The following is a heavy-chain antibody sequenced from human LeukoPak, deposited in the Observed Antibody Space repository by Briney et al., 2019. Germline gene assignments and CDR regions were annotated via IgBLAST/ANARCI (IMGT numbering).Heavy chain of an antibody. Sequence: VASVKVSCKASGYTFTGYYIHWVRQAPGQGLEWMGWLIPNSGVTRYSQNFQARLTMTRDTSLSSAYMELRSLRSDDTAVYYCARDLTMVRGVTGYWGQGTLVTVSS. D-gene: IGHD3-10*01. J-gene: IGHJ4*02. CDR1: GYTFTGYY. CDR3: ARDLTMVRGVTGY. V-gene: IGHV1-2*02. CDR2: LIPNSGVT.